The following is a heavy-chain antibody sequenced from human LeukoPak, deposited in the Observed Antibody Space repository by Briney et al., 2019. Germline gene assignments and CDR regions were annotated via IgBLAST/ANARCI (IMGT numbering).Heavy chain of an antibody. D-gene: IGHD7-27*01. V-gene: IGHV1-24*01. J-gene: IGHJ4*02. Sequence: ASVKVSCKASGGTFSSYAISWVRQAPGQGLEWMGGFDPEDGETIYAQKFQGRVTMTEDTSTDTAYMELSSLRSEDTAIYYCVRTPPNWGFDYWGQGTLVTASS. CDR3: VRTPPNWGFDY. CDR1: GGTFSSYA. CDR2: FDPEDGET.